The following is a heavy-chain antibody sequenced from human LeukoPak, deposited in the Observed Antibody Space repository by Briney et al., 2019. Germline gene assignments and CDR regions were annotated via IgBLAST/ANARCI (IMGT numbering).Heavy chain of an antibody. J-gene: IGHJ4*02. V-gene: IGHV4-4*07. Sequence: SETLSLTCTVSGGSISSYYWSWIRQPAGKGLEWIGRIYTSGSTNYNPALKSRVTISVDKSKNQFSLKLSSVTAADTAVYYCAREGGFVVVTATYYFDYWGQGTLVTVSS. CDR3: AREGGFVVVTATYYFDY. D-gene: IGHD2-21*02. CDR2: IYTSGST. CDR1: GGSISSYY.